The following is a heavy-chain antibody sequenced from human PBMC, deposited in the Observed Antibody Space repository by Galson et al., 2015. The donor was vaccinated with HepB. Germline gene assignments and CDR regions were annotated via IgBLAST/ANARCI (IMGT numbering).Heavy chain of an antibody. CDR1: DFTFSTYW. J-gene: IGHJ3*02. Sequence: SLRLSCAASDFTFSTYWMTWVRQAPGKGPEWVANIKQDGSEKYYLDSVKGRFTISRDNAKNSLYLQMNSLRAEDTAVYYCATDVWIRGLYNVFDIWGQGTMVAVSS. CDR2: IKQDGSEK. V-gene: IGHV3-7*01. CDR3: ATDVWIRGLYNVFDI. D-gene: IGHD3-10*01.